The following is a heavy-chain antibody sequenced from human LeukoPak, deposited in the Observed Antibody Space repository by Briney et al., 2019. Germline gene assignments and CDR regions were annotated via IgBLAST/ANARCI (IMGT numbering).Heavy chain of an antibody. J-gene: IGHJ6*03. V-gene: IGHV1-2*02. Sequence: ASVKVSCKASGYTFTGYYMHWVRQAPGQGLEWMGWINPNSGGTNYAQKFQGRVTMTRDTSISTAYMELSRLRSDDTAVYYCARDQHIVVVPAAIGYYYYYMDVWGKGTTVIVSS. D-gene: IGHD2-2*02. CDR1: GYTFTGYY. CDR2: INPNSGGT. CDR3: ARDQHIVVVPAAIGYYYYYMDV.